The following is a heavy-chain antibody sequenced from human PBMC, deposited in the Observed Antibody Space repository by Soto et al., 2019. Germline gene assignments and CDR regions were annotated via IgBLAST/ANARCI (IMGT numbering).Heavy chain of an antibody. D-gene: IGHD4-17*01. J-gene: IGHJ3*02. CDR2: ISGSGGST. Sequence: EVQLLESGGGLVQPGGSLRLSCAASGFTFSSYAMSWGRQAPGKGLEWVSAISGSGGSTYYADSVKGRFTISRDNSRNTLYLQMNSLRAEDTAVYYCAKSRRLPSDAFDIWGQGTMVTVSS. CDR3: AKSRRLPSDAFDI. V-gene: IGHV3-23*01. CDR1: GFTFSSYA.